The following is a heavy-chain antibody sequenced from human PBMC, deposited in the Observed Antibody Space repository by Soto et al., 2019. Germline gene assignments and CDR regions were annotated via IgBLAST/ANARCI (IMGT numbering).Heavy chain of an antibody. V-gene: IGHV3-23*01. CDR2: IRGVGGST. CDR3: AKALGPYYYYGMDV. D-gene: IGHD3-10*01. J-gene: IGHJ6*02. CDR1: GFTFSSYA. Sequence: EVQLLESGGGLVQPGGSLRLSCAASGFTFSSYAMSWVRQAPGKGLEWVSVIRGVGGSTYYADSVKGRFTISRDNSKNTLYLQMNSLRAEDTAVYYCAKALGPYYYYGMDVWGQGTTVTVSS.